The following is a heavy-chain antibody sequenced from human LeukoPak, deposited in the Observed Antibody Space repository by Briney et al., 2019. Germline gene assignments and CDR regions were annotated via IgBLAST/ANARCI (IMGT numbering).Heavy chain of an antibody. CDR2: IIPIFGTA. V-gene: IGHV1-69*13. CDR3: AGDGGSGSYSYYFDY. J-gene: IGHJ4*02. Sequence: ASVKVSCKASGGAFSSYAISWVRQAPGQGLEWMGGIIPIFGTANYAQKFQGRVTITADESTSTAYMELSSLRSEDTAVYYCAGDGGSGSYSYYFDYWGQGTLVTVSS. D-gene: IGHD1-26*01. CDR1: GGAFSSYA.